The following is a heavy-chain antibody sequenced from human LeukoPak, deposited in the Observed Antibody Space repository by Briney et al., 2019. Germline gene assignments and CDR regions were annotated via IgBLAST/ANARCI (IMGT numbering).Heavy chain of an antibody. V-gene: IGHV4-34*01. Sequence: PSETLSLTCAVYGGSFSGYYWSWIRQPPGKGLEWIGSIYYSGSTYYNPSLKSRVTISVDTSKNQISLKLRSLTAADTAVYYCARDRLLWFGELDYWGQGTLVIVSS. CDR3: ARDRLLWFGELDY. D-gene: IGHD3-10*01. J-gene: IGHJ4*02. CDR2: IYYSGST. CDR1: GGSFSGYY.